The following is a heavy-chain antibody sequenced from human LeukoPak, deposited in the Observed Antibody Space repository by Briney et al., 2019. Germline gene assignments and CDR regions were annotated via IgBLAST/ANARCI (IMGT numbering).Heavy chain of an antibody. CDR3: ARASPPRRISSRYYFDY. CDR1: GYTFTGYY. D-gene: IGHD3-3*02. V-gene: IGHV1-2*02. CDR2: INPNSGGT. Sequence: ASVKVSCKASGYTFTGYYMHWVRQAPGQGLEWMGWINPNSGGTNYAQKFQGRVTMTRDTSTSTAYMELSRLRSDDTAVYYCARASPPRRISSRYYFDYWGQGTLVTVSS. J-gene: IGHJ4*02.